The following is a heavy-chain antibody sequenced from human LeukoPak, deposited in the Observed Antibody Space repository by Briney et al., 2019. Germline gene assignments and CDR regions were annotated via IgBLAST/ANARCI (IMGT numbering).Heavy chain of an antibody. D-gene: IGHD3-10*01. J-gene: IGHJ4*02. CDR3: AKASNYGSGSYYPRGVDY. CDR1: GFTFSSYA. CDR2: ISVSGGST. V-gene: IGHV3-23*01. Sequence: PGGSLRLSCAASGFTFSSYAMSWVRQAPGKGLEWVSAISVSGGSTYYADSVKGRFTTSRDNSKNTLYLQMNSLRAEDTAVYYCAKASNYGSGSYYPRGVDYWGQGTLVTVSS.